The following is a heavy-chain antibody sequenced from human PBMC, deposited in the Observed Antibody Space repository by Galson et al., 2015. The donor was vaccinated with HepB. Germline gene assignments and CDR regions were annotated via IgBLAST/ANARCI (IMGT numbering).Heavy chain of an antibody. V-gene: IGHV3-23*01. CDR1: GFTFSSYA. CDR2: ISGSGGST. D-gene: IGHD6-13*01. Sequence: SLRLSCAASGFTFSSYAMSWVRQAPGKGLEWVSAISGSGGSTHYADSVKGRFTISRDNSKNTLYLQMNSLRAEDTAVYYCAKVCRQQLVLGSYYFDYWGQGTLVTVSS. J-gene: IGHJ4*02. CDR3: AKVCRQQLVLGSYYFDY.